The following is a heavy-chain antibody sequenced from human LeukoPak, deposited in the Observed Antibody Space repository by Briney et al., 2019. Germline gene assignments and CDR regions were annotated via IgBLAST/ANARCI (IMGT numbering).Heavy chain of an antibody. J-gene: IGHJ5*02. D-gene: IGHD3-9*01. V-gene: IGHV3-48*03. CDR1: GFTFSSYE. CDR3: ASLVPVRYFDWLLGVRWFDP. CDR2: ISSSGSTI. Sequence: GGSLRLSCAASGFTFSSYEMNWVRQAPGKGLEWVSYISSSGSTIYYADSVKVRLTISRDNAKNSLYLQTNRLRAEDTAVYYCASLVPVRYFDWLLGVRWFDPWGQGTLVTVSS.